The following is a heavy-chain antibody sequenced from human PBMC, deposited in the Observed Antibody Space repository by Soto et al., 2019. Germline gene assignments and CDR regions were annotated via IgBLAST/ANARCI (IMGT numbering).Heavy chain of an antibody. D-gene: IGHD2-15*01. J-gene: IGHJ6*03. V-gene: IGHV1-2*04. Sequence: QVQLVQSGAEVKKPGASVKVSCKASGYTFTGYYMHWVRQAPGQGLEWMGWINPNSGGTNYAQKFQGWVTMTRDKSISTASMEVSRLRSDDTAVYYCARDGSFYRSGGEVGYMDVWGKGTTVTVSS. CDR2: INPNSGGT. CDR3: ARDGSFYRSGGEVGYMDV. CDR1: GYTFTGYY.